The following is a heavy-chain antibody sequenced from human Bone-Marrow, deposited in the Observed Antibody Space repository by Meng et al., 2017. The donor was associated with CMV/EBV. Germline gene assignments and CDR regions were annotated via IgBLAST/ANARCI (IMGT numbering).Heavy chain of an antibody. J-gene: IGHJ4*02. V-gene: IGHV1-18*01. CDR3: AWGSDTYSFDY. CDR2: ISAYNGNT. Sequence: QLQLEQSGAELMKPGASLKVSCKVSGYTFTSYGISWVRQAPGQGLEWMGWISAYNGNTNYAQKLQGRVTMTTDTSTSTAYMELRSLRSDATAVYYCAWGSDTYSFDYWGQGTLVTVSS. CDR1: GYTFTSYG. D-gene: IGHD3-16*01.